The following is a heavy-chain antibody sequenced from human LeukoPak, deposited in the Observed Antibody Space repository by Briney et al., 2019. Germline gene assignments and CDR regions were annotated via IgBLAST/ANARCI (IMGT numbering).Heavy chain of an antibody. CDR2: LKPDGSDK. Sequence: GGSLRLSCAASGFIFSHNWMSWVRQVPGKGLEWVANLKPDGSDKYYVDSVKGRFAISRDNAKNSLYLQMDSLRAEDTAVYYCATELQWSFYYWGQGTLVTVSS. CDR1: GFIFSHNW. V-gene: IGHV3-7*02. J-gene: IGHJ4*02. D-gene: IGHD2-15*01. CDR3: ATELQWSFYY.